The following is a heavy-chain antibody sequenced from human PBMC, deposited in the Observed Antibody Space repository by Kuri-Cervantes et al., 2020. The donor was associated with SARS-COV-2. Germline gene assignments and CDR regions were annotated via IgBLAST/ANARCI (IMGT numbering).Heavy chain of an antibody. J-gene: IGHJ6*04. Sequence: GSLRLSCTVSGGSISSSSYYWGWIRQPPGKGLEWIGYTYYSGSTNYNPPLKSRVTISVDTSKNQFSLKLSSVTAADTAVYYCASGQNDCWSGYVLLDVWGKGTTVTVSS. D-gene: IGHD3-3*01. CDR3: ASGQNDCWSGYVLLDV. V-gene: IGHV4-61*05. CDR1: GGSISSSSYY. CDR2: TYYSGST.